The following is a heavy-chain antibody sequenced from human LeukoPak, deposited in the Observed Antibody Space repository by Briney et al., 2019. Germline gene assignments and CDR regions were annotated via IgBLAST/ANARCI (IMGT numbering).Heavy chain of an antibody. CDR2: INPTSGDT. J-gene: IGHJ3*02. Sequence: ASVKVSCKASGYTFTSYYVHWVRQAPGQGLEWMGIINPTSGDTNYAQNFQGRVTMTRDVSTSTVYMELSSLGSEDTAVYYCARYGFSSVWQGGWHAFDIWGLGTMVTVSS. CDR1: GYTFTSYY. D-gene: IGHD6-25*01. V-gene: IGHV1-46*01. CDR3: ARYGFSSVWQGGWHAFDI.